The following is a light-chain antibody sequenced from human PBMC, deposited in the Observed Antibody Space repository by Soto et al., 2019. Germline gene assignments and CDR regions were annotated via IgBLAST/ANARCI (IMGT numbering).Light chain of an antibody. V-gene: IGKV1-8*01. J-gene: IGKJ1*01. Sequence: LASQTISTWMAWYQQKPGKAPKLLIYAASTLQSGVPSRFSGSGSGNYCSITISCLQSEDYATFFIQQYCSYPLMFGQGTKVDIK. CDR1: QTISTW. CDR3: QQYCSYPLM. CDR2: AAS.